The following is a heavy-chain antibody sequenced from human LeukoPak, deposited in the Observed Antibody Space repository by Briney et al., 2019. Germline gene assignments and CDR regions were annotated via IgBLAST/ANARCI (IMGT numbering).Heavy chain of an antibody. CDR3: ASVNGNYVGVLSYFDY. V-gene: IGHV4-30-4*01. J-gene: IGHJ4*02. CDR1: GGSISSGDYY. D-gene: IGHD1-7*01. CDR2: IYYSGST. Sequence: SETLSLTCTVSGGSISSGDYYWSWIRQPPGKGLEWIGYIYYSGSTYYNPSLKSRVTISVDTSKNQFSLKLSSVTAADTAVYYCASVNGNYVGVLSYFDYWGQGALVTVSS.